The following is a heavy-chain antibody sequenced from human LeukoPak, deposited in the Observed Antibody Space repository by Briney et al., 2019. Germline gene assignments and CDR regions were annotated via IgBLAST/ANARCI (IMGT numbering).Heavy chain of an antibody. CDR2: IYYSGST. CDR3: ASRYNWNDGGAFDY. D-gene: IGHD1-1*01. CDR1: GGSISSGDYY. V-gene: IGHV4-30-4*08. Sequence: SQTLSLTCTVSGGSISSGDYYWSWIRQPPGKGLEWIGYIYYSGSTYYTPSLKSRVTISVDTSKNQFSLKLSSVTAADTAVYYCASRYNWNDGGAFDYWGQGTLVTVSS. J-gene: IGHJ4*02.